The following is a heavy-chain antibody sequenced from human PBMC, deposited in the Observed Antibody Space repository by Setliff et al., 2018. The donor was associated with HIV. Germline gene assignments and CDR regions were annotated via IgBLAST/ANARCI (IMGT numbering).Heavy chain of an antibody. J-gene: IGHJ4*02. V-gene: IGHV1-2*02. CDR3: ARAPIYCGGDCYLFDY. CDR1: GYTLFEYY. D-gene: IGHD2-21*02. CDR2: INPYNGAT. Sequence: ASVKVSCKASGYTLFEYYMFWLRQALGQGLEWMGWINPYNGATKSAHKFQGRVTVTRDTSITTTYMELTRLTSDDTAIYYCARAPIYCGGDCYLFDYWGQGTLVTVSS.